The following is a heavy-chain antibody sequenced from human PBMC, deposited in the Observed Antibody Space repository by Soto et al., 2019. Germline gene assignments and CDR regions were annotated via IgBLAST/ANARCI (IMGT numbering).Heavy chain of an antibody. CDR3: ARNALDLRVYANSYYFDY. CDR1: GYTFTSYG. CDR2: ISAYNGNT. Sequence: ASVKVSCKASGYTFTSYGISWVRQAPGQGLEWMGWISAYNGNTNYAQKLQGRVTMTTDTSTSTAYMELRSLRSDDTAVYYCARNALDLRVYANSYYFDYWGQGTLVTVSS. D-gene: IGHD2-8*01. V-gene: IGHV1-18*01. J-gene: IGHJ4*02.